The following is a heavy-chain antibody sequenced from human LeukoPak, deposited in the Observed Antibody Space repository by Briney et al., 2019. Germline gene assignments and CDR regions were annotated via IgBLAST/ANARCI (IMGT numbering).Heavy chain of an antibody. V-gene: IGHV4-34*01. CDR2: INHSGST. CDR1: GGSFIGYY. CDR3: ARSSFGYEILTGYYPRVLDN. J-gene: IGHJ4*02. Sequence: SEALSLTCAVYGGSFIGYYWSWIRQPPGKGLEWVGEINHSGSTNYNPSLTSGVPISVDTSKNQFSLKLTSVTAADTAVYCCARSSFGYEILTGYYPRVLDNWGQGTLVTVSS. D-gene: IGHD3-9*01.